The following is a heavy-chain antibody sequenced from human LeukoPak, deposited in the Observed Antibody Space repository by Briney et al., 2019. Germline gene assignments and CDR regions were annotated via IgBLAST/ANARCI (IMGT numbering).Heavy chain of an antibody. CDR3: ARDYYDSSGYWDY. J-gene: IGHJ4*02. V-gene: IGHV1-2*02. Sequence: GASVKVSCKASGYTFTGYYMHWVRQAPGQGLEWMGWINPNSGGTNYAQKFQGRVTMTRDTSISTAYMELSRLRSDDTAVYYCARDYYDSSGYWDYWGQGTLVTVSS. D-gene: IGHD3-22*01. CDR2: INPNSGGT. CDR1: GYTFTGYY.